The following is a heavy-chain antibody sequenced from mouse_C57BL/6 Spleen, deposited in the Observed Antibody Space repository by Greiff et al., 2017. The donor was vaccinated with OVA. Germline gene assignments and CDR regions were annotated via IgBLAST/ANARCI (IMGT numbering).Heavy chain of an antibody. V-gene: IGHV1-82*01. CDR2: IYPGDGDT. J-gene: IGHJ1*03. CDR1: GYAFSSSW. CDR3: ARTDYYGSSGWYFDV. Sequence: VQLQQSGPELVKPGASVKISCKASGYAFSSSWMNWVKQRPGKGLEWIGRIYPGDGDTNYNGKFKGKATLTADKSSSTAYMQLSSLTSEDSAVYFCARTDYYGSSGWYFDVWGTGTTVTVSS. D-gene: IGHD1-1*01.